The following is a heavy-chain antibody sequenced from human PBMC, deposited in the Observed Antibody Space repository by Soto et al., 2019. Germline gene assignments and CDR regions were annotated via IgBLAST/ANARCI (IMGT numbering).Heavy chain of an antibody. Sequence: SETLSLTCTVSGGSISSGGYYWSWIRQHPGKGLEWIGYIYYSGSTYYNPSLKSRVTISVDTSKNQFSLKLSSVTAADTAVYYCARDRPPNPIAAAGYFDPWGQGTLVTVSS. CDR2: IYYSGST. J-gene: IGHJ5*02. V-gene: IGHV4-31*03. D-gene: IGHD6-13*01. CDR3: ARDRPPNPIAAAGYFDP. CDR1: GGSISSGGYY.